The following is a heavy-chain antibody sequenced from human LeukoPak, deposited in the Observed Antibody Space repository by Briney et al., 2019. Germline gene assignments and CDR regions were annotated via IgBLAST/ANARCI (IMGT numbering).Heavy chain of an antibody. CDR3: ARDLYDSSESAFDI. Sequence: PGRSLRLSCAASGFTFSNYGMHWVRQVPGKGLEWVAVISYDGSNKYYADSVKGRFTISRDNSKNTLYLQMNSLRAEDTAVYYCARDLYDSSESAFDIWGQGTMVTVSS. CDR1: GFTFSNYG. V-gene: IGHV3-30*19. J-gene: IGHJ3*02. D-gene: IGHD3-22*01. CDR2: ISYDGSNK.